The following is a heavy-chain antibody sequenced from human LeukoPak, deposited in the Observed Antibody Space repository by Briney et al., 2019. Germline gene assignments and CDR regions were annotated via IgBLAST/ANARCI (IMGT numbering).Heavy chain of an antibody. V-gene: IGHV3-48*04. CDR3: ARFYDGSGYYS. J-gene: IGHJ4*02. CDR1: GFNFIDYS. Sequence: GGSLRLSCAASGFNFIDYSMNWVRQAPGKGLEWISYIGISSGNTKYADSVKGRFTISRDDAKNSLYLQMSGLRAEDTAVYYCARFYDGSGYYSWGRGTLVTVSS. CDR2: IGISSGNT. D-gene: IGHD3-22*01.